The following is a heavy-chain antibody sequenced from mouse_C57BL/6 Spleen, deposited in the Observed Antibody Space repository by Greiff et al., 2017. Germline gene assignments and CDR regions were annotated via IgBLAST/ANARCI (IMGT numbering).Heavy chain of an antibody. J-gene: IGHJ4*01. CDR1: GYAFSSSW. Sequence: QVQLQQSGPELVKPGASVKISCKASGYAFSSSWMNWVKQRPGKGLEWIGRIYPGDGDTNYNGKFKGKATLTADKSSSTAYMQLSSLTSEDSAVYFCGRSRLTGGNYAMDYWGQGTSVTVSS. CDR2: IYPGDGDT. CDR3: GRSRLTGGNYAMDY. V-gene: IGHV1-82*01. D-gene: IGHD4-1*01.